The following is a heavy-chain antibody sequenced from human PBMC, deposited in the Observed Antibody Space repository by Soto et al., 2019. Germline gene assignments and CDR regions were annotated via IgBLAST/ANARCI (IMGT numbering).Heavy chain of an antibody. CDR3: ACLAWYGDPVPPFDC. V-gene: IGHV3-23*01. J-gene: IGHJ4*02. CDR2: ISSSGGST. CDR1: GFTFSTYA. Sequence: GGSLRLSCAASGFTFSTYAMSWVRQAPGKGLEWVSGISSSGGSTNHADSVKGRFIISRDNSKNMVYLQMNSLRAEDTAVYYCACLAWYGDPVPPFDCWGQVIVVTVSS. D-gene: IGHD3-10*01.